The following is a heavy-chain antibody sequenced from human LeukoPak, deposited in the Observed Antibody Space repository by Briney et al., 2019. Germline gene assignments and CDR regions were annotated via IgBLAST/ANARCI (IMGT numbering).Heavy chain of an antibody. Sequence: GGSLRLSCAASGFTFSNYRMNWVRQAPGKGLEWVSYISSSGSTIYYADSVKGRFTISRDNAKNSLYLQMNSLRAEDTAVYYCASLGEQWLVQYLHYWGQGTLVTVSS. CDR3: ASLGEQWLVQYLHY. J-gene: IGHJ4*02. V-gene: IGHV3-48*04. CDR1: GFTFSNYR. D-gene: IGHD6-19*01. CDR2: ISSSGSTI.